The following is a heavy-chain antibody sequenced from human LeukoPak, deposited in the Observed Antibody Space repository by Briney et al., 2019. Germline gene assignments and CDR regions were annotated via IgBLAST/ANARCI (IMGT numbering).Heavy chain of an antibody. CDR1: GFTFSSYS. Sequence: GGSLRLSCAASGFTFSSYSMNWVRQAPGKGLEWVSSISSSSSYIYYADSVKGRFTISRDNAKNSLYLQVNSLRAEDTAVYYCARALYGSGSYYNGYWGQGTLVTVSS. J-gene: IGHJ4*02. CDR2: ISSSSSYI. D-gene: IGHD3-10*01. V-gene: IGHV3-21*01. CDR3: ARALYGSGSYYNGY.